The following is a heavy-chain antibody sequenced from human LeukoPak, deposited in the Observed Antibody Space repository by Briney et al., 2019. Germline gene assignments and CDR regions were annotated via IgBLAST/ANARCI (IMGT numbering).Heavy chain of an antibody. V-gene: IGHV4-61*02. CDR3: ASYYDYVWGSYRYTVDY. CDR1: GGSISSGSYY. Sequence: PSQTLSLTCTVSGGSISSGSYYWSWIRQPAGKGLEWIVRIYTSGSTNYNPSLKSRVTISVDTSKNQFSLKLSSVTAADTAVYYCASYYDYVWGSYRYTVDYWGQGTLVTVSS. CDR2: IYTSGST. J-gene: IGHJ4*02. D-gene: IGHD3-16*02.